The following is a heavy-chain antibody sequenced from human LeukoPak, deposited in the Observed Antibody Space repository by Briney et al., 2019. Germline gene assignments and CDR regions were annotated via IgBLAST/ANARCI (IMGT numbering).Heavy chain of an antibody. J-gene: IGHJ4*02. CDR3: ARLFLVSKPRYFDWLLSYYFDY. V-gene: IGHV4-39*01. CDR1: GGSISSSSYY. D-gene: IGHD3-9*01. Sequence: SETLSLTCTVSGGSISSSSYYWGWIRQPPGKGLEWIGSIYYSGSTYYNPSLKSRVTISVDTSKNQFSLKLSPVTAADTAVYYCARLFLVSKPRYFDWLLSYYFDYWGQGTLVTVSS. CDR2: IYYSGST.